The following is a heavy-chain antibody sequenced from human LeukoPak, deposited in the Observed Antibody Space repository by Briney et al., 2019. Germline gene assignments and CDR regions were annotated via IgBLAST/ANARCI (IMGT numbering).Heavy chain of an antibody. CDR3: AKAGYSHTTGRFDY. D-gene: IGHD5-18*01. CDR1: GFTLCSYC. V-gene: IGHV3-23*01. CDR2: ISGSGGST. Sequence: GGALRLSCAASGFTLCSYCMSWVRPAPGEGGEWVATISGSGGSTYYADSVKGRFTISRDNSKNTLDLQMNSLRAEDTAVYYCAKAGYSHTTGRFDYWGQGTLVTVSS. J-gene: IGHJ4*02.